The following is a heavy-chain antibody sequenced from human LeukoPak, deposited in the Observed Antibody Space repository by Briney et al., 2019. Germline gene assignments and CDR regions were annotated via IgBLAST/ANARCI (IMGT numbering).Heavy chain of an antibody. D-gene: IGHD1-1*01. J-gene: IGHJ6*02. CDR1: GFTFSSYA. Sequence: PGGSLRLSCAASGFTFSSYAMSWVRQAPGKGLEWVSAISGNGGSTYYADSVKGRFTISRDNSKNTLYLQMNSLRAEDTAVYYCAKPAGTTGPYYYYGMDVWGQGTTVTVSS. CDR3: AKPAGTTGPYYYYGMDV. CDR2: ISGNGGST. V-gene: IGHV3-23*01.